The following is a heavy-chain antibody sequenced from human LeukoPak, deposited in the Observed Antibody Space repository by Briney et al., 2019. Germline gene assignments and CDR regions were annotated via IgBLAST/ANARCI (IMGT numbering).Heavy chain of an antibody. CDR1: GGSISSYY. J-gene: IGHJ4*02. V-gene: IGHV4-59*07. CDR2: VYYSGIT. CDR3: VRRYNSGPYYFDY. D-gene: IGHD5-18*01. Sequence: PSDTLSLTCTVSGGSISSYYWSWIRQPSGKGLEWIGFVYYSGITSYNPSLKSRVTISVDTSKNHFSLKLTSVTAADTAVYYCVRRYNSGPYYFDYWGQGTLVTVSS.